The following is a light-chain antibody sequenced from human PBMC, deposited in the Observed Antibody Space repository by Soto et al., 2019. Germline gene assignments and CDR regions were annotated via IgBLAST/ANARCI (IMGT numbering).Light chain of an antibody. V-gene: IGLV2-14*01. CDR1: SSDVGGYNY. J-gene: IGLJ2*01. Sequence: QSALTKPAPVSGSPGQSITISCTGTSSDVGGYNYVSWYQQHPGKAPKLMIYEVSNRPSGVSNRFSDSKSGNTASLTISGLQAEDEADYYCSSYTSSSTLVVFGGGTKLTVL. CDR3: SSYTSSSTLVV. CDR2: EVS.